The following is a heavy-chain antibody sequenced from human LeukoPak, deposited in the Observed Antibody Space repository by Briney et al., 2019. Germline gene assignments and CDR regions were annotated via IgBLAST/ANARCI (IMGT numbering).Heavy chain of an antibody. D-gene: IGHD3-10*01. CDR3: AKNYESGRGVPYGMDV. CDR1: GFIFSTCA. J-gene: IGHJ6*02. V-gene: IGHV3-23*01. Sequence: GGSLRLSCTASGFIFSTCAMSWVRQVPGKGLEWVSAISGSGGTTYYADSVKGRFTISRDNSKNTLYLQMSSLRGEDTAVYYCAKNYESGRGVPYGMDVWGQGTTVTVSS. CDR2: ISGSGGTT.